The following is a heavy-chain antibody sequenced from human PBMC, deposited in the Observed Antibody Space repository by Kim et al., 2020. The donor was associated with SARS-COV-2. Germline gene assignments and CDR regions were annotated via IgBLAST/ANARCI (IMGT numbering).Heavy chain of an antibody. CDR2: IDGDGSMT. Sequence: GGSLRLSCAASGFTFSSHWMYWVRQVPGKGLVWFSRIDGDGSMTNYADSVKGRFTISRDNAKSTLYLQMNSLRVDDTALYYCARDENWSLDYWGQGTLVTVSS. CDR3: ARDENWSLDY. CDR1: GFTFSSHW. J-gene: IGHJ4*02. D-gene: IGHD1-1*01. V-gene: IGHV3-74*01.